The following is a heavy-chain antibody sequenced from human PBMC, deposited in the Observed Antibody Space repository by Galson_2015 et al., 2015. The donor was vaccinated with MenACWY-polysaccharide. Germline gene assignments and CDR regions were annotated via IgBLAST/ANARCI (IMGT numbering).Heavy chain of an antibody. CDR3: ARERVYYDSSAYPY. Sequence: SCKASGYTFTTYYIHWVRQARGQGLERLGLINPSTAYTSFSQKFQGRVAMTRDTSTGTVHLELSSLTSADTAVYYCARERVYYDSSAYPYWGQGTLVTVSS. V-gene: IGHV1-46*01. CDR1: GYTFTTYY. J-gene: IGHJ4*02. CDR2: INPSTAYT. D-gene: IGHD3-22*01.